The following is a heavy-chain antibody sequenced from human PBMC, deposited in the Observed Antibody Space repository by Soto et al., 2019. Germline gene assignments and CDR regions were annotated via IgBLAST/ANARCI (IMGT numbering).Heavy chain of an antibody. CDR2: MNPNSGNT. J-gene: IGHJ4*02. V-gene: IGHV1-8*01. Sequence: GASVKVSCKASGYTFTSYDINWVRQATGQGLEWMGWMNPNSGNTGYAQKFQGRVTMTRNTSISTAYMELSSLRSEDTAVYYCARGWGIVVVPAAMEFDYWGQGTLVTVSS. CDR3: ARGWGIVVVPAAMEFDY. CDR1: GYTFTSYD. D-gene: IGHD2-2*01.